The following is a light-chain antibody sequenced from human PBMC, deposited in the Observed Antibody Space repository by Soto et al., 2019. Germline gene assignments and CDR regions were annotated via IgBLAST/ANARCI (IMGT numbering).Light chain of an antibody. CDR2: GAS. CDR3: QQYAEGTPIT. J-gene: IGKJ5*01. V-gene: IGKV3D-15*01. CDR1: QGIGDT. Sequence: EIVMTQSPATLSVSPGEGATLSCRASQGIGDTLAWYQQKPGQTPRLLISGASSRATGIPDRFSGSGSGTDFTLTISRLESDDFALYYCQQYAEGTPITFGQGTRLDIK.